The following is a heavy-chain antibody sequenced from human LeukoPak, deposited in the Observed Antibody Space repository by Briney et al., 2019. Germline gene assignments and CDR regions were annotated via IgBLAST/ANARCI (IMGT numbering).Heavy chain of an antibody. Sequence: PSETLSLTCTVSGGSMSDYYWTWIRQPPGKGLEWIGYIYSTGSTNYNPSLKSRVTISSDTSKNQFSLKLSSVTAADTALYYCARDYTMTHSFDVWGQGTLVTVSS. CDR3: ARDYTMTHSFDV. J-gene: IGHJ3*01. D-gene: IGHD3-22*01. CDR2: IYSTGST. CDR1: GGSMSDYY. V-gene: IGHV4-59*01.